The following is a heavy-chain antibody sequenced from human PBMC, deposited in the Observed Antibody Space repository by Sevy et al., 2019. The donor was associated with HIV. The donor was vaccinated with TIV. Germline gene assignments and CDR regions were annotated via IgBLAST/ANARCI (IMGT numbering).Heavy chain of an antibody. J-gene: IGHJ4*02. CDR2: IKQDGSEK. V-gene: IGHV3-7*01. D-gene: IGHD3-22*01. CDR3: ARPYRTDPFYYSGSGGYYYPSYFDY. Sequence: GESLKISCAASGFTFSNYWMSWVRQAPGKGLEWVANIKQDGSEKDYVDSVKGRFTISRDNAKNSLYLQMNSLRAEDTAVYYCARPYRTDPFYYSGSGGYYYPSYFDYWGQGTLVTVSS. CDR1: GFTFSNYW.